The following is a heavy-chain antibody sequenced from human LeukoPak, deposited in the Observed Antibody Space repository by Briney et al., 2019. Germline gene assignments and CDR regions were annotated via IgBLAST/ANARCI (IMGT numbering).Heavy chain of an antibody. CDR2: ITSSSSYT. CDR3: ANDAYEASRYSSSWISYYYYYYMDV. V-gene: IGHV3-21*04. Sequence: GGSLRLSCAAPGITFSNYNMNWVRQAPGKGLEWISAITSSSSYTFYADSVKGRFTISRDNSKNTLYLQMNSLRAEDTAVYYCANDAYEASRYSSSWISYYYYYYMDVWGKGTTVTVSS. D-gene: IGHD6-13*01. J-gene: IGHJ6*03. CDR1: GITFSNYN.